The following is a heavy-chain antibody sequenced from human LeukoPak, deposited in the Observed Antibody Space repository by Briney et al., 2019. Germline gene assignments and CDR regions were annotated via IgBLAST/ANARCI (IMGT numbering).Heavy chain of an antibody. D-gene: IGHD4-23*01. J-gene: IGHJ1*01. CDR1: GFTVSSNY. CDR3: ARESPLRWYQAEYFQH. V-gene: IGHV3-66*01. CDR2: IYSGGST. Sequence: GGSLRLSCAASGFTVSSNYMSWVRQAPGKGLEWVSVIYSGGSTYYADSVKGRFTISRDNSKNTLYPQMNSLRAEDTAVYYCARESPLRWYQAEYFQHWGQGTLVTVSS.